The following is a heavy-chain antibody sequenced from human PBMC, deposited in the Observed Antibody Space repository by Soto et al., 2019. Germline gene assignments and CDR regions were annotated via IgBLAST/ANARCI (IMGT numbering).Heavy chain of an antibody. V-gene: IGHV3-15*07. D-gene: IGHD2-15*01. CDR3: TTVLGNFSGGGAFSRHYHPGLAF. J-gene: IGHJ6*04. CDR1: GFTFSNAW. Sequence: GGSLRLSCAASGFTFSNAWVNWVRQAPGKGLEWVGRIKSKTDGGTTDYAAPVKGRFTISRDDSKNTLYLQMNSLKTEDTAVNYCTTVLGNFSGGGAFSRHYHPGLAFRVKGTTVPVSP. CDR2: IKSKTDGGTT.